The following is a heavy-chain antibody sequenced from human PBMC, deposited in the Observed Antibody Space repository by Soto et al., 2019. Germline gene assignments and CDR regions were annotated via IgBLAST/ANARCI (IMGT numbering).Heavy chain of an antibody. J-gene: IGHJ5*02. CDR1: GYTFTRYG. Sequence: GASVKVSCKASGYTFTRYGISWVRQAPGQGLEWMGWISAYNGNTNYAQKLQGRVTMTTDTSTSTAYMELRSLRSDDTAVYYCARDYSGYCSSTSCYVFWFDPWGQGTLVTVSS. D-gene: IGHD2-2*01. V-gene: IGHV1-18*01. CDR3: ARDYSGYCSSTSCYVFWFDP. CDR2: ISAYNGNT.